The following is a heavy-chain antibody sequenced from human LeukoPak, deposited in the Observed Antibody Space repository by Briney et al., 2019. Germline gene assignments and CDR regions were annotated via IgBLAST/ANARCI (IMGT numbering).Heavy chain of an antibody. CDR1: GFTFSSYG. CDR3: AKFTYYYDSSGSVNDAFDI. CDR2: ISYDGSNK. J-gene: IGHJ3*02. V-gene: IGHV3-30*18. Sequence: GGSLRLSWAASGFTFSSYGMHWVRQAPGKGLEWVAVISYDGSNKYYADSVKGRFTISRDNSKNTLYLQMNSLRAEDTAVYYCAKFTYYYDSSGSVNDAFDIWGQGTMVTASS. D-gene: IGHD3-22*01.